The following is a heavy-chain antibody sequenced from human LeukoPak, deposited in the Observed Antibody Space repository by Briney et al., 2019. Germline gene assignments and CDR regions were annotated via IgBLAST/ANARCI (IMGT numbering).Heavy chain of an antibody. D-gene: IGHD4-17*01. CDR3: ASKHYGDYYFDY. Sequence: SVKVSCKASGGTFSSYAISWVRQAPGQGLEWMGGIIPIFGTANYAQKFQGRVTITADESTSIAYMELSSLRSEDTAVYYCASKHYGDYYFDYWGQGTLVTVSS. J-gene: IGHJ4*02. V-gene: IGHV1-69*13. CDR2: IIPIFGTA. CDR1: GGTFSSYA.